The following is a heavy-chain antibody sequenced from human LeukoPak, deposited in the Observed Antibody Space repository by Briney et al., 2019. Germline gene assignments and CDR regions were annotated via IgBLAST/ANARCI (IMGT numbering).Heavy chain of an antibody. CDR1: GFTFGKYW. J-gene: IGHJ4*02. Sequence: PGGSLRLSCVASGFTFGKYWMSWVRQAPGRGWEGGAIKRLDGSEKNYVDSVKGRFTISRDNTKNSLYLQMNSLRAEDTAVFYCARDQYDTWSRRGNFDSWGQGTLVIVSS. CDR2: KRLDGSEK. D-gene: IGHD3-3*01. CDR3: ARDQYDTWSRRGNFDS. V-gene: IGHV3-7*03.